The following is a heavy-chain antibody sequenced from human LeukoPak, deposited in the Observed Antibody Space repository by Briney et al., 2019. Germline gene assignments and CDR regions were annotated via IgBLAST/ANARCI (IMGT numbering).Heavy chain of an antibody. V-gene: IGHV4-39*01. CDR2: IYYSGST. D-gene: IGHD2/OR15-2a*01. J-gene: IGHJ4*02. Sequence: SETLSLTCTVSGGSINSSSHYWGWIRQPPGKGLAWIANIYYSGSTYYNPSLKSRVTISVDTSKNLFSLKLSSVTAADTAVYYCARGPSMGRNFDYWGQGTLVTVSS. CDR3: ARGPSMGRNFDY. CDR1: GGSINSSSHY.